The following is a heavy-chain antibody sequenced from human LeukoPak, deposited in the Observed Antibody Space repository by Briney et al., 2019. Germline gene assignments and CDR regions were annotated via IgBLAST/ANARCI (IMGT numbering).Heavy chain of an antibody. D-gene: IGHD3-22*01. V-gene: IGHV3-48*03. J-gene: IGHJ4*02. CDR3: TRSGYRHPYHFDS. CDR2: IDSGRGGST. CDR1: GFTFSSYE. Sequence: GGSLRLSCAASGFTFSSYEMNWVRQAPGKGLEWVSYIDSGRGGSTNYADSVKGRFTISRDNAKNSLYLQMNSLRVEDTAIYYCTRSGYRHPYHFDSWGQGTLVTVSS.